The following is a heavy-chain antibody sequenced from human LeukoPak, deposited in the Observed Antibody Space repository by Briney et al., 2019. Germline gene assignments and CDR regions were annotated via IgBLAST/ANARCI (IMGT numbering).Heavy chain of an antibody. Sequence: PGGSLRLSCAASGFTFSSYGMHWVRQAPGKGLEWVAVISYDGSNKYYADSVKGRFTISRGNSKNTLYLQMNSLRAEDTAVYYCAKDRDWYYFDYWGQGTLVTVSS. J-gene: IGHJ4*02. V-gene: IGHV3-30*18. D-gene: IGHD5-24*01. CDR1: GFTFSSYG. CDR2: ISYDGSNK. CDR3: AKDRDWYYFDY.